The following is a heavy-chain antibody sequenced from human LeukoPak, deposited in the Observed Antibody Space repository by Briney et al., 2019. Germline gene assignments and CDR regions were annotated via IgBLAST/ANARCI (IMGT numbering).Heavy chain of an antibody. CDR1: GGTFSSYA. CDR2: IIPILGIA. CDR3: ARDGYSTYSFDY. D-gene: IGHD5-24*01. Sequence: ASVKVSCKASGGTFSSYAMSWVRQAPGQGLEWMGRIIPILGIANYAQKFQGRVTITADKSTSTAYMELSSLRSEDTAVYYCARDGYSTYSFDYWGQGTLVTVSS. J-gene: IGHJ4*02. V-gene: IGHV1-69*04.